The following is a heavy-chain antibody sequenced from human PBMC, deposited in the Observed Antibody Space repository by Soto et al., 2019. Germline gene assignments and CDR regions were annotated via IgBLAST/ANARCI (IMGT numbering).Heavy chain of an antibody. Sequence: QVQLVQSGAEVKKPGASVKVSCKASGYTFTSYGISWVRQAPGQGLEWMGWISAYNGNTNYAQKLQGRVTMTTDTSTSTDYMELRSLRSDDTAVYYCARFYPDIGLIHPFDPWGQGTLVTVSS. J-gene: IGHJ5*02. V-gene: IGHV1-18*01. CDR2: ISAYNGNT. CDR3: ARFYPDIGLIHPFDP. D-gene: IGHD2-21*01. CDR1: GYTFTSYG.